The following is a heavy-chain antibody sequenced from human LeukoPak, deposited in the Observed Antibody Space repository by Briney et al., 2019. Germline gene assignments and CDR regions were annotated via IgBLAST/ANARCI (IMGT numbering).Heavy chain of an antibody. CDR1: GYTFTSYG. Sequence: ASVKVSCKASGYTFTSYGISWVRQAPGQGLEWMGWISAYNGNTNYAQKLQGRVTMTTDTSTTTAYMELRSLRSDDPAVHYCARSEPAEYSQPWGQGTLVTVSS. CDR2: ISAYNGNT. CDR3: ARSEPAEYSQP. J-gene: IGHJ1*01. V-gene: IGHV1-18*01. D-gene: IGHD1-14*01.